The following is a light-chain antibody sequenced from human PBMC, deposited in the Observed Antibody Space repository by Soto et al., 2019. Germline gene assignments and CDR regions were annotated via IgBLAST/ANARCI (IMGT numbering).Light chain of an antibody. J-gene: IGKJ1*01. V-gene: IGKV1-39*01. CDR1: QSISSY. Sequence: DIQMTQAPSSLSASVGDRVTITGRASQSISSYLNWYQQKPGKAPKLLIYAASSLQSGVPSRFSGSGSGTAFTLTISSLQPEDFATYYCQQSYSTPPWTFGQGTKVEIK. CDR3: QQSYSTPPWT. CDR2: AAS.